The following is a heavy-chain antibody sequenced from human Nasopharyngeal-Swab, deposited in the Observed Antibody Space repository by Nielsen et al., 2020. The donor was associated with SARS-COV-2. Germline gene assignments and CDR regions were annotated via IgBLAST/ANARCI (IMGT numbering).Heavy chain of an antibody. Sequence: WVRQAPGQGLEWMGCINPNSGGATYAQKFEGRVTMTRATSRDTAYMELSVLRPDDTAVFYCAREMRDSSSGNDAFDVWGQGTMVTVSS. V-gene: IGHV1-2*02. CDR3: AREMRDSSSGNDAFDV. D-gene: IGHD3-10*01. CDR2: INPNSGGA. J-gene: IGHJ3*01.